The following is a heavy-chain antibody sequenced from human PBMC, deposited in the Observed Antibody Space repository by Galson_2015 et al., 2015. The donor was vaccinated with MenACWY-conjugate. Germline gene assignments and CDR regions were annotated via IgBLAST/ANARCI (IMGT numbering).Heavy chain of an antibody. Sequence: SLRLSCAASGFTFSSYTMHWVRQTPGKGLEWVALMSYDGSNQYYADSLKGRLTISRDNSKSTLYLQMVSLRAEDTAVYYCARGLIGYSSGPLDFWGQGTLVTVSS. D-gene: IGHD6-19*01. CDR2: MSYDGSNQ. CDR1: GFTFSSYT. CDR3: ARGLIGYSSGPLDF. J-gene: IGHJ4*02. V-gene: IGHV3-30*01.